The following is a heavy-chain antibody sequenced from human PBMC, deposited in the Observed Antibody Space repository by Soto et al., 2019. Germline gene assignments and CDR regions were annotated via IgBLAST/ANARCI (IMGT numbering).Heavy chain of an antibody. CDR3: ARDRGYSSDY. V-gene: IGHV1-18*01. CDR1: GGTFRTYT. D-gene: IGHD6-13*01. J-gene: IGHJ4*02. Sequence: ASVKVSCKTSGGTFRTYTISWVRQAPGQGLEWMGWISAYNGNTNYAQKLQGRVTMTTDTSTSTAYMELRSLRSDDTAVYYCARDRGYSSDYWGQGTLVTVSS. CDR2: ISAYNGNT.